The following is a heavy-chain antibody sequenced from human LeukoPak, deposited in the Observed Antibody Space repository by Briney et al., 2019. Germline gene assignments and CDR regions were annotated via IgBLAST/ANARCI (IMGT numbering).Heavy chain of an antibody. CDR1: GYTFTSYA. D-gene: IGHD3-22*01. Sequence: ASVKVSCKASGYTFTSYAMHWVRQAPGQRLEWMGWINAGNGNTKYSQKFQGRVTITRDTSASTAYMELSSLRSEDTAVYYCARALKLTTYYYDSSGYRGGWFDPWGQGTLVTVSS. CDR2: INAGNGNT. CDR3: ARALKLTTYYYDSSGYRGGWFDP. V-gene: IGHV1-3*01. J-gene: IGHJ5*02.